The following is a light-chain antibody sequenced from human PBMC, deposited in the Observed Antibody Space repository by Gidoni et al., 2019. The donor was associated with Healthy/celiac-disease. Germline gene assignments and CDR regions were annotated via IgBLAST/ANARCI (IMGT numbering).Light chain of an antibody. CDR2: GAS. V-gene: IGKV3-20*01. CDR3: QKYGSSLWT. CDR1: QSVSSSY. Sequence: DIVLTQSPGTLSLSPGERATLSCRASQSVSSSYLAWYQQKPGQAPRLLIYGASSRATGIPDRFSGSGSGTDFTLTISRLEPEDFAVYYCQKYGSSLWTFGQXTKVGIK. J-gene: IGKJ1*01.